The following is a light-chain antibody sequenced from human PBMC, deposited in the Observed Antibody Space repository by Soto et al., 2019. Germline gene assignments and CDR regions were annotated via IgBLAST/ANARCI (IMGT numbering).Light chain of an antibody. V-gene: IGLV2-8*01. Sequence: QSALTQPPYASGTPGQSVTISCTGSSRDVGAYEHVAWYEQHPGKAPKLIIYEVNKRPSGVPNRFSGSKSGNTASLIVSGLHAEDEAYYYCSSYAGSNTVVFGGGTKLTVL. CDR3: SSYAGSNTVV. CDR1: SRDVGAYEH. J-gene: IGLJ2*01. CDR2: EVN.